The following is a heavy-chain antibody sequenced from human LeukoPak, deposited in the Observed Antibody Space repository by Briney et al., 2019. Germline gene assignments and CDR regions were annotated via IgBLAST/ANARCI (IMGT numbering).Heavy chain of an antibody. V-gene: IGHV3-23*01. J-gene: IGHJ4*02. Sequence: GGSLRLSCAASGFTFSSHAMSWVRQAPGKGLEWVSGIAGSGSSTFYADSVKGRCTISRDSSKNTLYLQMNSLRVEDTAMYYCVRPPPGYSSSWFYFHSWGQGTLVAVSS. CDR2: IAGSGSST. CDR3: VRPPPGYSSSWFYFHS. D-gene: IGHD6-13*01. CDR1: GFTFSSHA.